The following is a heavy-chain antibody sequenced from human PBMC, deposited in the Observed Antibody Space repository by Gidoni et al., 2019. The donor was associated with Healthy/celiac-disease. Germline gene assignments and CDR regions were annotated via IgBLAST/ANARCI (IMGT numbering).Heavy chain of an antibody. CDR2: IDWDDDK. CDR3: ARTDRSWELELRGDAFDI. Sequence: QVTLRESGPALVKPTQTLTLTCTFSGFSLSTSGMCVSWIRQPPGKALEWLARIDWDDDKYYSTSLKTRLTISKDTSKNQVVLTMTNMDPVDTATYYCARTDRSWELELRGDAFDIWGQGTMVTVSS. J-gene: IGHJ3*02. CDR1: GFSLSTSGMC. D-gene: IGHD1-7*01. V-gene: IGHV2-70*15.